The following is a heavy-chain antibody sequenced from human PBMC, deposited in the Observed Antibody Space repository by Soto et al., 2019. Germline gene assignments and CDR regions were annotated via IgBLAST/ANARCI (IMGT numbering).Heavy chain of an antibody. CDR1: GFTFSSYA. J-gene: IGHJ4*02. D-gene: IGHD2-8*01. V-gene: IGHV3-23*01. Sequence: PVGSLRLSCAASGFTFSSYAMSWVRQAPGKGLEWVSAISGSGGSTYYADSVKGRFTISRDNSKNTLYLQMNSLRAEDTAVYYCAKRAQGSEWSEYFDYWGQGTLVTVSS. CDR3: AKRAQGSEWSEYFDY. CDR2: ISGSGGST.